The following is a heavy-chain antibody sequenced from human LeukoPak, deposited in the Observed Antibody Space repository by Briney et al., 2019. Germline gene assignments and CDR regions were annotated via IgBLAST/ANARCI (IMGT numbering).Heavy chain of an antibody. CDR3: ARDGAGSGY. V-gene: IGHV4-59*01. CDR1: GGSISSYY. J-gene: IGHJ4*02. Sequence: PSETLSLTCTVSGGSISSYYWSWIRQPPGQGLEWIGYIYYSGSTNYNPSLKSRVTISVDTSKNQFSLKLSSVTAADTAVYYCARDGAGSGYWGQGTLVTVSS. CDR2: IYYSGST. D-gene: IGHD6-19*01.